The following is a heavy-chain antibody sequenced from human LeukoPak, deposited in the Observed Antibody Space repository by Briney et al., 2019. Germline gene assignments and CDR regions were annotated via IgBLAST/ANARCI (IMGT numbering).Heavy chain of an antibody. D-gene: IGHD3-22*01. J-gene: IGHJ4*02. Sequence: GGSLRLSCAASGFTFSSYSMNWVRQAPGKGLEWVSSISGSSRYIYSADSVKGRFTISRDNAKNSQYLQMNSLRAEDTAVYYCAREYYDSSGYWGGNDYWGQGTLVTVSS. V-gene: IGHV3-21*01. CDR3: AREYYDSSGYWGGNDY. CDR1: GFTFSSYS. CDR2: ISGSSRYI.